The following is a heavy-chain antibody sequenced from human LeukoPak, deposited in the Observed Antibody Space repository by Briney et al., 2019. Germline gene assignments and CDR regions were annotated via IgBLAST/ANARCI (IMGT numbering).Heavy chain of an antibody. D-gene: IGHD1-1*01. CDR1: GYTLTELS. CDR2: FDPEDGET. J-gene: IGHJ4*02. CDR3: AVQVGSPASFDY. V-gene: IGHV1-24*01. Sequence: ASVKVSCKVSGYTLTELSMHWVRQAPGKGLEWMGGFDPEDGETIYAQKFQGRVTITADESTSTAYMELSSLRSEDTAVYYCAVQVGSPASFDYWGQGTLVTVSS.